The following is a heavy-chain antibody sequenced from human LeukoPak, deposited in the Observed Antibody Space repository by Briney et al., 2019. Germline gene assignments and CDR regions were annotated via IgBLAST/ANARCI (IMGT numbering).Heavy chain of an antibody. CDR3: ARHGSCSRNTCSAVYMDV. J-gene: IGHJ6*03. CDR1: GYSISSGYY. Sequence: PSDTLSLTCAVSGYSISSGYYWGWIRKSPEKGLEWIGNIFDSGSTYYNPSLKSRVTMSLDTSKNQFSLKMSSVTAADTAVYYCARHGSCSRNTCSAVYMDVWGKGTTVTVSS. D-gene: IGHD2-2*01. V-gene: IGHV4-38-2*01. CDR2: IFDSGST.